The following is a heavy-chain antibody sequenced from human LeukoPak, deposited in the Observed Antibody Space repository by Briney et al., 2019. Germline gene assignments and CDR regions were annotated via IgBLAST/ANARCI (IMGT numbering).Heavy chain of an antibody. CDR2: INPNSGGT. J-gene: IGHJ4*02. V-gene: IGHV1-2*02. CDR1: GYTFTGYY. Sequence: ASVKVSCKASGYTFTGYYMHWVRQAPGQGLEWMGWINPNSGGTNYAQKFQGRVTMTRDTSISTACMELSRLRSDDTAVYYCARVRRGATNPFMDYWGQGTLVTVSS. D-gene: IGHD1-26*01. CDR3: ARVRRGATNPFMDY.